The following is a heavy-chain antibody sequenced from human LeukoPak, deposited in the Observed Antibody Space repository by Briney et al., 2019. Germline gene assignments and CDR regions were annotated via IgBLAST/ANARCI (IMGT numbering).Heavy chain of an antibody. CDR1: GFTFSNWW. Sequence: GGSLRLSCDASGFTFSNWWMHWVRQAPGKGLVWVSYVNNDGSSATYADSVRGRFTISRDNAKNTVYLQMNSLRAEDSAVYYCARGGDGAVDYWGQETLVTVSS. CDR3: ARGGDGAVDY. CDR2: VNNDGSSA. V-gene: IGHV3-74*01. J-gene: IGHJ4*02. D-gene: IGHD4-17*01.